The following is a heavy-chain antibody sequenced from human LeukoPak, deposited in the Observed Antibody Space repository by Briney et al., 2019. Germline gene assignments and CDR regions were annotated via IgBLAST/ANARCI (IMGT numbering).Heavy chain of an antibody. V-gene: IGHV3-13*01. D-gene: IGHD2-15*01. Sequence: SGGSLRLSCAASGFTFSTSELHWVRQSTGKGLEWVSAIGAIGDTYYADSVKGRFTISRESATNSLYLQMNSLRAEDTAVYYCAKGVGYCSGGSCQQFDYWGQGTLVTVSS. CDR1: GFTFSTSE. CDR2: IGAIGDT. CDR3: AKGVGYCSGGSCQQFDY. J-gene: IGHJ4*02.